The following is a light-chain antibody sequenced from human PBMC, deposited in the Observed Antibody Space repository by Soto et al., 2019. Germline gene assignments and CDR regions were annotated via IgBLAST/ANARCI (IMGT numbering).Light chain of an antibody. J-gene: IGLJ3*02. CDR2: EVT. CDR1: SSDIGGYDY. CDR3: SSYGGSNNLL. V-gene: IGLV2-8*01. Sequence: QSALTQPASVSGSPGQSVTISCTGTSSDIGGYDYVSWYQQHPGKAPKVMIYEVTKRPSGVPGRFSGSKSGYTASLTISGLQAEDEADYYCSSYGGSNNLLFGGGTKVTVL.